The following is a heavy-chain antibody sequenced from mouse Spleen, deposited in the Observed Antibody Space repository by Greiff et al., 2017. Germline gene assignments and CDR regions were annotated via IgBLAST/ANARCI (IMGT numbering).Heavy chain of an antibody. CDR2: ISSGGGST. V-gene: IGHV5-12-1*01. J-gene: IGHJ1*01. Sequence: EVQRVESGGGLVKLGGSLKLSCAASGFTFSSYYMSWVRQTPEKRLEWVATISSGGGSTYYPDSVKGRFTISRDNAKNTLYLQMSSLNSEDTAVYYCARALRYGYFDVWGAGTTVTVSS. D-gene: IGHD1-1*01. CDR3: ARALRYGYFDV. CDR1: GFTFSSYY.